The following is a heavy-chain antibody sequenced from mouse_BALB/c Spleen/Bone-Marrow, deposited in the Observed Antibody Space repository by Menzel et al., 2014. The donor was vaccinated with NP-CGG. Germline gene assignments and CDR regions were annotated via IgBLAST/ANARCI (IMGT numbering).Heavy chain of an antibody. Sequence: EVKLVESGEGLVQPGGSRKLSCAASGFTFSSFAMHWIRQAPEKGLEWVAFISSGSNIIHYADTVKGRFTISRDNPKNTLFLQMTSLRSEDTAMYYCGRGDYWGQGTTLTVSS. J-gene: IGHJ2*01. CDR1: GFTFSSFA. CDR2: ISSGSNII. CDR3: GRGDY. V-gene: IGHV5-17*02.